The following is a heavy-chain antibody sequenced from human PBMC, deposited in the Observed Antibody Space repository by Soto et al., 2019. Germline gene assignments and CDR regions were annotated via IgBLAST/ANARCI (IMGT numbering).Heavy chain of an antibody. Sequence: VESLKISWKASGYNFTAFWIHWVRQMPGKGLEWLGKIDPSDSYTNYSPSFEGHVTISTDNSITTAYLQWSSLRASDTALYFCARVHKNWFDSWAQGTMVTVS. CDR3: ARVHKNWFDS. V-gene: IGHV5-10-1*01. J-gene: IGHJ5*01. CDR2: IDPSDSYT. CDR1: GYNFTAFW.